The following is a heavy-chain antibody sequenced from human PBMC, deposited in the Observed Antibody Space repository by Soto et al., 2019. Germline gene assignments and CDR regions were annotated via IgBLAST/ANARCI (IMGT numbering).Heavy chain of an antibody. D-gene: IGHD2-2*01. CDR3: AAEAGYCSSTSCYDYYYYYGMDV. V-gene: IGHV1-58*01. CDR2: IVVGSGNT. Sequence: VPSVKVSCKASGFTFTSSPVRWVRQARGQRLDWIGWIVVGSGNTNYAQKFQERVTITRDMSTSTAYMELSSLRSEDTAVYYCAAEAGYCSSTSCYDYYYYYGMDVWGQGTTVTVS. J-gene: IGHJ6*02. CDR1: GFTFTSSP.